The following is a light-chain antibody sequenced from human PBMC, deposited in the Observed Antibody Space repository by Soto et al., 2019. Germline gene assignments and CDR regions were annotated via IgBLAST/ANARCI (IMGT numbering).Light chain of an antibody. CDR2: SNN. J-gene: IGLJ3*02. V-gene: IGLV1-47*02. CDR3: AVWDDSLRGWV. CDR1: SSNIGSNY. Sequence: QSVLTQPPSASGTPGQRVTISCSGSSSNIGSNYVYWYQQLPGTAPKLLISSNNERPSGVPDRFSGSKSGTSASLAISGLRSEDEADYYCAVWDDSLRGWVFGGGTKVTV.